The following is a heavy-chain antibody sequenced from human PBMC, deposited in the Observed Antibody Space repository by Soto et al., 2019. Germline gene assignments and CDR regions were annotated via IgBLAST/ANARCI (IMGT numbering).Heavy chain of an antibody. V-gene: IGHV4-39*01. Sequence: QLQLQESGPGLVKPSETLSLTCTVSGGSISSSSYYWGWIRQPPGKGLEWIGSIYYSGSTYYNPSLKSRVTISVDTSKNQFSLKLSSVTAADTAVYYCARPRGGDGYTFYGMDVWGQGTTVTVSS. CDR1: GGSISSSSYY. CDR3: ARPRGGDGYTFYGMDV. D-gene: IGHD3-16*01. CDR2: IYYSGST. J-gene: IGHJ6*02.